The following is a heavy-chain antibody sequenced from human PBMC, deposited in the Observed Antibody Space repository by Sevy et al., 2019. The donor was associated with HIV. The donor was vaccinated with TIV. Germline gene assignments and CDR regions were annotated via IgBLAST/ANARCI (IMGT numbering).Heavy chain of an antibody. CDR3: VREAYCGGDCPMYFDY. CDR2: ISVYNSHT. J-gene: IGHJ4*02. CDR1: GYSFSNYG. D-gene: IGHD2-21*02. V-gene: IGHV1-18*01. Sequence: ASVKVSCKTSGYSFSNYGITWVRQAPRLGLERMGWISVYNSHTNYAQKFQGRVTMTTDTSTSTVYMDLRRLRSDDTAVYYCVREAYCGGDCPMYFDYWGQGTLVTVSS.